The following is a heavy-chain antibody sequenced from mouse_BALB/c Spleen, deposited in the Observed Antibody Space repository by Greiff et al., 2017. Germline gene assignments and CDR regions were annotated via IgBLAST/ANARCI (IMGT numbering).Heavy chain of an antibody. CDR3: ANYRYGYAMDY. D-gene: IGHD2-14*01. Sequence: EVQLQESGPGLVKPSQSLSLTCTVTGYSITSDYAWNWIRQFPGNKLEWMGYISYSGSTSYNPSLKSRISITRDTSKNQFFLQLNSVTTEDTATYYCANYRYGYAMDYWGQGTSVTVSS. CDR1: GYSITSDYA. J-gene: IGHJ4*01. CDR2: ISYSGST. V-gene: IGHV3-2*02.